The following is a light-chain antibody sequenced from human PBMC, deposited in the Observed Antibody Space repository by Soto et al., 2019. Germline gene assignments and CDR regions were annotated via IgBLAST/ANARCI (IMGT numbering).Light chain of an antibody. Sequence: VLTQSPARLSVSPGERATLSCRASQSVSSNLAWYQQKPGQAPRLLIYGASTRATGIPARFSGSGSGTEFTLTISSLQSEDFAVYYCQQYNNWPPLTFGGGTKVEIK. J-gene: IGKJ4*01. CDR3: QQYNNWPPLT. CDR1: QSVSSN. CDR2: GAS. V-gene: IGKV3-15*01.